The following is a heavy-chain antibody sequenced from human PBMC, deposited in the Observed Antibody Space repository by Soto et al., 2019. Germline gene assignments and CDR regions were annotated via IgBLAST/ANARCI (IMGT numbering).Heavy chain of an antibody. J-gene: IGHJ6*03. CDR3: ARDRLIAARRRPSGHYYYYMDV. CDR2: IWYDGSNK. V-gene: IGHV3-33*01. CDR1: GFTFSSYG. D-gene: IGHD6-6*01. Sequence: GGSLRLSCAASGFTFSSYGMHWVRQAPGKGLEWVAVIWYDGSNKYYADSVKGRFTISRDNSKNTLYLQMNSLRAEDTAVYYCARDRLIAARRRPSGHYYYYMDVWGKGTTVTVSS.